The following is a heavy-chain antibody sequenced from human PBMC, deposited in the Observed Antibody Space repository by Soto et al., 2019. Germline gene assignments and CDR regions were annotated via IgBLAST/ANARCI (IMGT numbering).Heavy chain of an antibody. V-gene: IGHV1-46*01. CDR2: INPSGGNT. J-gene: IGHJ5*02. D-gene: IGHD6-13*01. CDR3: ARDHSISSSGAWWLDP. CDR1: GYTFTSNY. Sequence: ASVKVSCKASGYTFTSNYIHWVRRAPGQGLEWMGTINPSGGNTNYAQKFQGRVTMTRDTSTSTVYMDLRSLTSEDTAVYYCARDHSISSSGAWWLDPWGQGTLVTVSS.